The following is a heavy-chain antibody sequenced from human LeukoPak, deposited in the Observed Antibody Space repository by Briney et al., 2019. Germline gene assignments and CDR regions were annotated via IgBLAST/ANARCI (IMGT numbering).Heavy chain of an antibody. CDR2: ISAYNGNT. V-gene: IGHV1-18*01. CDR3: ARSGWGSSWSDSFYI. Sequence: ASVKVSCKASGYTFTSYGISWVRQAPGQGLEWMGWISAYNGNTNYAQNLQGRISMTTDTSTGTTYMGLRSLRSEHTALYFWARSGWGSSWSDSFYILGQGTMVTVSS. D-gene: IGHD6-13*01. J-gene: IGHJ3*02. CDR1: GYTFTSYG.